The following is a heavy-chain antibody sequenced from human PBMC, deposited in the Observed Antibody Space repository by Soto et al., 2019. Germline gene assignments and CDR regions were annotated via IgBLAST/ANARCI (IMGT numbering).Heavy chain of an antibody. J-gene: IGHJ5*02. CDR3: PKAPWVSSSWSAPNGFGP. CDR2: IIGSGGSK. D-gene: IGHD6-13*01. V-gene: IGHV3-23*01. CDR1: GATFSSYA. Sequence: GGSLRLSCAASGATFSSYAISGGRQVPGKGLDWVSAIIGSGGSKYYSASLKGRFTISTDKSKNTLYLKMKILRAXAAAVYYYPKAPWVSSSWSAPNGFGPCVPVTLLQVSS.